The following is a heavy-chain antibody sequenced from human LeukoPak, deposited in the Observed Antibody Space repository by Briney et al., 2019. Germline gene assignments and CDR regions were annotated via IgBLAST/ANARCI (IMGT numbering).Heavy chain of an antibody. Sequence: GASVKVSCKASGYTFTSYYMHWVRQAPGQGLEWMGWINPNSGGTNYAQKFQGRVIMTRDTSISTAYMELSRLRSDDTAVYYCARPSPEGPFDYYGMDVWGQGTTVTVSS. CDR1: GYTFTSYY. D-gene: IGHD1-14*01. CDR3: ARPSPEGPFDYYGMDV. V-gene: IGHV1-2*02. CDR2: INPNSGGT. J-gene: IGHJ6*02.